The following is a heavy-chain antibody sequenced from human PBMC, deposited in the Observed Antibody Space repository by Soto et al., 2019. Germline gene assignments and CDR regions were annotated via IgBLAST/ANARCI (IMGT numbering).Heavy chain of an antibody. J-gene: IGHJ4*02. Sequence: EVQLLESGGGLVQPGGSLRLSCAASGFTFSSYAMSWVRQAPGKGLEWVSAISGSGGSTYYADSVKGRFTISRDNSKNTLYLEMNSLRLEDTAVYYCAKERVVRGVTDYWGQGTLVTVSS. CDR3: AKERVVRGVTDY. V-gene: IGHV3-23*01. CDR2: ISGSGGST. CDR1: GFTFSSYA. D-gene: IGHD3-10*01.